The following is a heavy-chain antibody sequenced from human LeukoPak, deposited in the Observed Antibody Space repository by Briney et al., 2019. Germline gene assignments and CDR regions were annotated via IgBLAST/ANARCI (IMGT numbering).Heavy chain of an antibody. CDR1: GFTFSSYA. Sequence: GGSLRLSCAASGFTFSSYAMSWVRQAPGKGLEWVSAISGSGGSTYYADSVKGRFTISRDNAKNSLYLQMNSLRAEDTAVYCCARDSWELLSYYYYGMDVWGQGTTVTVSS. V-gene: IGHV3-23*01. CDR3: ARDSWELLSYYYYGMDV. D-gene: IGHD1-26*01. J-gene: IGHJ6*02. CDR2: ISGSGGST.